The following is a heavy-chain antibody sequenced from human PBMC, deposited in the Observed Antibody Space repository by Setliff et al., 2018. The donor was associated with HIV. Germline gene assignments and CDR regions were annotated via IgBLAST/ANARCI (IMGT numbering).Heavy chain of an antibody. CDR3: ARALYTNLAHFDY. J-gene: IGHJ4*02. V-gene: IGHV1-8*01. CDR1: GYSITSDD. D-gene: IGHD4-4*01. CDR2: MNPNSGNT. Sequence: ASVKVSCKASGYSITSDDIGWVRQATGQGFEWMGWMNPNSGNTGYAQKFEGRVTMTRDTSTNTVFMELISLTFHDTAVYYCARALYTNLAHFDYLGQGTLVTVSS.